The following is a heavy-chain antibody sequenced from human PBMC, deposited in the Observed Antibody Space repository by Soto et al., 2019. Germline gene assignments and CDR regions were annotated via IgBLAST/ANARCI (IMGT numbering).Heavy chain of an antibody. J-gene: IGHJ4*02. CDR2: IKSNADGGTT. CDR1: GFTFRNVW. Sequence: ESGGALVKPGGSLRLSCVVSGFTFRNVWMSWVRQAPGKGLEWVGRIKSNADGGTTDYAPPVKGRFIISRDDSKNTMYLQMNSLKSEDTGVYYCTTDPVFGYWGQGTLVSVSS. V-gene: IGHV3-15*02. CDR3: TTDPVFGY.